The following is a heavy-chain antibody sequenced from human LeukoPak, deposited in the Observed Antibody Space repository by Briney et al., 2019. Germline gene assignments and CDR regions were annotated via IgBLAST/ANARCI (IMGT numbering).Heavy chain of an antibody. CDR1: GGSISNGGDY. D-gene: IGHD2-2*01. J-gene: IGHJ5*02. Sequence: SETLSLTCTVSGGSISNGGDYWSWIRQHPGKGLEWTGYIYYSGSTYYNPSLKSRVTISVDPSKDQFSLKLTSVTAADTAVYYCARGPTGGYVGWFDPWGQGTLVTVSS. V-gene: IGHV4-31*03. CDR3: ARGPTGGYVGWFDP. CDR2: IYYSGST.